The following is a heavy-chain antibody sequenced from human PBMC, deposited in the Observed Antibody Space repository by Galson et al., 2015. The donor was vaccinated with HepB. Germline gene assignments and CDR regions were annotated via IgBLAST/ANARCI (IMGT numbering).Heavy chain of an antibody. Sequence: SVKVSCKASGGTFGSYAISWVRQAPGQGLEWMGGIIPMLGTANYAQTFQGSVTITADESTSTAYMELRSLRSEDTAVYYCARDLRDTTTPKYYYYYMDVWGKGTTVTVSS. CDR2: IIPMLGTA. J-gene: IGHJ6*03. CDR3: ARDLRDTTTPKYYYYYMDV. CDR1: GGTFGSYA. V-gene: IGHV1-69*13. D-gene: IGHD5-18*01.